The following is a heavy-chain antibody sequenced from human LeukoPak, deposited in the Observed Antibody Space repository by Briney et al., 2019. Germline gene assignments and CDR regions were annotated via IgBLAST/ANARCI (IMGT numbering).Heavy chain of an antibody. V-gene: IGHV4-34*01. CDR1: GGSFSGYY. J-gene: IGHJ4*02. D-gene: IGHD3-22*01. CDR2: INHSGST. CDR3: ARHSRPDYYDSSGYFRYYFDY. Sequence: SETLSLTCAVYGGSFSGYYWSWIRQPPGKGLEWIGEINHSGSTNYNPSLKSRVTISVDTSKNQFSLKLSSVTAADTAVYYCARHSRPDYYDSSGYFRYYFDYWGQGTLVTVSS.